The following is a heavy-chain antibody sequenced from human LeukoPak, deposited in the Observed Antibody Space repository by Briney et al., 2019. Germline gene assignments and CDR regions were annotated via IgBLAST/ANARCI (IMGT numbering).Heavy chain of an antibody. CDR3: ARVILSTVAGINAFDI. Sequence: PSETLSLTGTVSGYSISSGYYWGWIRQPPGKGLEWIESIYHSGSTYYNPSLKSRVTISVDTSKNQFSLKLSSVTAADAAVYYCARVILSTVAGINAFDIWGQGTMVTVSS. V-gene: IGHV4-38-2*02. CDR1: GYSISSGYY. CDR2: IYHSGST. J-gene: IGHJ3*02. D-gene: IGHD6-19*01.